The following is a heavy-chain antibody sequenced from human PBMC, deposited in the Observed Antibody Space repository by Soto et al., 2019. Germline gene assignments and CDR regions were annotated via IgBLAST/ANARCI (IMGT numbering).Heavy chain of an antibody. Sequence: QVQLQESGPGLVKPSGTLSLTCAVSGGSISSSNWWSWVRQPPGKGLEWIGEIDHSGSTNYNPSLQSRVTISVDKSKNQFSLKLSSVTAADTAVYYCARVSGSYYYGMAVWGQGTTVTVSS. D-gene: IGHD1-26*01. J-gene: IGHJ6*02. V-gene: IGHV4-4*02. CDR3: ARVSGSYYYGMAV. CDR2: IDHSGST. CDR1: GGSISSSNW.